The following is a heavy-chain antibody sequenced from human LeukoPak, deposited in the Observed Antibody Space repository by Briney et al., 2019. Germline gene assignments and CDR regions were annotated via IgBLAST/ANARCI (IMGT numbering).Heavy chain of an antibody. D-gene: IGHD3-10*01. Sequence: SETLSLTCTVSGYSISSGYYWGWIRQPPGKGLEWIGSIYHSGSTYYNPSLKSRVTISVDTFKNQFSLKLSSVTAADTAVYYCARLGSGSAYNWFDPWGQGTLVTVSS. J-gene: IGHJ5*02. CDR1: GYSISSGYY. CDR3: ARLGSGSAYNWFDP. V-gene: IGHV4-38-2*02. CDR2: IYHSGST.